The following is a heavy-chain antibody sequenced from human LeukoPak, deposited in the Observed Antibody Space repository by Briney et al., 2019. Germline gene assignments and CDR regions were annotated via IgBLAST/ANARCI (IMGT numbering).Heavy chain of an antibody. Sequence: SVKVSCNASGGTFSSYAISWVRQAPGQGLEWMGGIIPIFGTANYAQKFQGRVTITTDESTSTAYMELSSLRSEDTAVYYCASPEQLERDYYYMDVWGKGTTVTVSS. D-gene: IGHD6-6*01. CDR2: IIPIFGTA. CDR1: GGTFSSYA. J-gene: IGHJ6*03. CDR3: ASPEQLERDYYYMDV. V-gene: IGHV1-69*05.